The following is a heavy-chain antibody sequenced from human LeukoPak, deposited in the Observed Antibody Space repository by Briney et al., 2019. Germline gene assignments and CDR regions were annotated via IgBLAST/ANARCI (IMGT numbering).Heavy chain of an antibody. D-gene: IGHD1-7*01. Sequence: GGSLRLSCAASGFTFSNYGMHWVRQAPGKGLEWVAVVSSDGSIDYYADSLRGRFTVSRDNSKNTMYLQFNTLRPEDTAVYYCAREGMGTTFSAWFEPWGQGTLVAVSS. CDR1: GFTFSNYG. CDR2: VSSDGSID. CDR3: AREGMGTTFSAWFEP. J-gene: IGHJ5*02. V-gene: IGHV3-30*03.